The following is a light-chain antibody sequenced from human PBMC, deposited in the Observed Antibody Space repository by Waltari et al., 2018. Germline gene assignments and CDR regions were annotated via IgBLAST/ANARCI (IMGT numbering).Light chain of an antibody. CDR2: DAS. CDR1: QSVSTN. J-gene: IGKJ4*01. V-gene: IGKV3-15*01. Sequence: EIVMTQSPATLSVSPGQSATLSCSASQSVSTNLAWYEQKPGQAPRLRIYDASTRATGIPARFSGSGAGTEFTLTISSLQSEDFAVYYCQQYDNWPPLTFGGGTKVEIK. CDR3: QQYDNWPPLT.